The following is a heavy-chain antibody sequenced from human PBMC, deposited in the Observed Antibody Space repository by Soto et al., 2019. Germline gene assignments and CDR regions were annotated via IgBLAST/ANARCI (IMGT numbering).Heavy chain of an antibody. J-gene: IGHJ2*01. Sequence: QVQLQESGPGLVKPSETLSLTCTVSGGSVSSGHYCWSWVRQPPGKGLEWIGYIYYSGSTNYNPPLTSRVGISVDTSKNQCSLKLSSVTAADTAVSYCARLPRARNTAPRRPLGYFDLWGRGTLVTVSS. V-gene: IGHV4-61*01. CDR3: ARLPRARNTAPRRPLGYFDL. D-gene: IGHD5-18*01. CDR2: IYYSGST. CDR1: GGSVSSGHYC.